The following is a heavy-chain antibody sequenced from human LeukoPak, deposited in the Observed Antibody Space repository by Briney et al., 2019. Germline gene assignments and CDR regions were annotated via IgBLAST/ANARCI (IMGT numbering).Heavy chain of an antibody. CDR2: IYYSGST. Sequence: PSETLSLTCTVSGGSVSSSGYYWGWIRQPPGKALEWIGSIYYSGSTYYNPSLKSRVSISVDTSKNQFSLKLTSVTAADTAVYYCARDPGSSGWGFRYWGQGALVTVSS. D-gene: IGHD6-19*01. CDR1: GGSVSSSGYY. V-gene: IGHV4-39*07. J-gene: IGHJ4*02. CDR3: ARDPGSSGWGFRY.